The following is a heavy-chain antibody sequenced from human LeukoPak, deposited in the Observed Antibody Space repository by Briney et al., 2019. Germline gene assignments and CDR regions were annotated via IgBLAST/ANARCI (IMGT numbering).Heavy chain of an antibody. CDR3: ARVPISRGWSSGQSYYFDY. D-gene: IGHD6-19*01. CDR2: INPNSGGT. Sequence: ASVKVSCKASGSTFTGYYMHWVRQAPGQGLEWMGWINPNSGGTNYAQKFQGRATMTRDTSISTAYMELSRLRSDDTAVYYCARVPISRGWSSGQSYYFDYWGQGTLVTVSS. J-gene: IGHJ4*02. CDR1: GSTFTGYY. V-gene: IGHV1-2*02.